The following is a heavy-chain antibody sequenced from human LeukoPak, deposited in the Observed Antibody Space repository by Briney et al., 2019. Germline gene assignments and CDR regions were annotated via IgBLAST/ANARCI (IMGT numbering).Heavy chain of an antibody. V-gene: IGHV4-4*07. J-gene: IGHJ4*02. CDR2: IYSSGST. CDR3: AREDGDLDY. D-gene: IGHD4-17*01. CDR1: GGSISSYY. Sequence: SETLSLTCTVSGGSISSYYWSWLRQPAGPGLEWIGRIYSSGSTNYNPSLKSRVNMSVDTYKNQFSLKLNSVTAADTAVYCCAREDGDLDYWGQGTLVTVSS.